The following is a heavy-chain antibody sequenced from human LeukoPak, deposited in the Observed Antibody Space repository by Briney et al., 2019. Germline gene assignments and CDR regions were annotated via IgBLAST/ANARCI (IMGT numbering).Heavy chain of an antibody. Sequence: SETLSLTCTVSGGSISSSSYYWGWIRQPPGKGLEWIGSIYYSGSTYYNPSLKSRVTISVDTSKNQFSLKLSPVTAADTAVYYCARTMHSSGWYPGFDYWGQGTLVTVSS. V-gene: IGHV4-39*01. CDR1: GGSISSSSYY. J-gene: IGHJ4*02. D-gene: IGHD6-19*01. CDR3: ARTMHSSGWYPGFDY. CDR2: IYYSGST.